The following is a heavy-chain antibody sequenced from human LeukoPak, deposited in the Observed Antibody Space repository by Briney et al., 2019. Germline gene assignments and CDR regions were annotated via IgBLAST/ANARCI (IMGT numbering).Heavy chain of an antibody. CDR2: INHSGST. CDR3: ARENTERITMVRGVITYYYYYYMDV. D-gene: IGHD3-10*01. J-gene: IGHJ6*03. V-gene: IGHV4-34*01. CDR1: GGSFSGYY. Sequence: SETLSLTCAVYGGSFSGYYWSWIRQPPGKGLEWIGEINHSGSTNYNPSPKSRVTISVDTSKNQFSLKLSSVTAADTAVYYCARENTERITMVRGVITYYYYYYMDVWGKGTTVTVSS.